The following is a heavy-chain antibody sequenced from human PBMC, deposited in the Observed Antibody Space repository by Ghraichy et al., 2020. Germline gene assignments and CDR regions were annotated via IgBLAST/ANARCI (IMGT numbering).Heavy chain of an antibody. CDR2: IYPGDSDT. Sequence: GESLNISCKGSGYSFTSYWIGWVRQMPGKGLEWMGIIYPGDSDTRYSPSFQGQVTVSADKSISTAYLQWSSLKASDTAMYYCARGGIQLWRQIDYWGQGTLVTVSS. CDR1: GYSFTSYW. CDR3: ARGGIQLWRQIDY. V-gene: IGHV5-51*01. D-gene: IGHD5-18*01. J-gene: IGHJ4*02.